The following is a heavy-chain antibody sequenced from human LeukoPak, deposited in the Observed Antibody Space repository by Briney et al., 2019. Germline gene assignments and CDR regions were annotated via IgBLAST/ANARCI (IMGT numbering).Heavy chain of an antibody. Sequence: PGGSLRLSCAASGFTFSGYSMNWFRQAPGRGLEWVSYISSTSTTIYYKDSVKGRFTISRENAKNSLYLHMTSLRVEDTAVYYCVRNDGDDAFDIWGQGTMVTVSS. CDR3: VRNDGDDAFDI. CDR1: GFTFSGYS. V-gene: IGHV3-48*01. J-gene: IGHJ3*02. D-gene: IGHD4-17*01. CDR2: ISSTSTTI.